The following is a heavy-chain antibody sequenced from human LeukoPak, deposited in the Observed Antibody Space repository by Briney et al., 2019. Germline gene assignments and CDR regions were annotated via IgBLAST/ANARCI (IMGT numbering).Heavy chain of an antibody. CDR1: GGSFSGYY. CDR3: ARDQVECTGGTCQSGVGFDF. J-gene: IGHJ4*02. D-gene: IGHD2-8*02. V-gene: IGHV4-34*09. Sequence: SETLSLTCAVYGGSFSGYYWSWIRQHPGRGLEWIGYIYHSGRSYYNPSLKSRITMSVDTSKNQFSLNLSSVTAADTAVYYCARDQVECTGGTCQSGVGFDFWGQGTLVTVSS. CDR2: IYHSGRS.